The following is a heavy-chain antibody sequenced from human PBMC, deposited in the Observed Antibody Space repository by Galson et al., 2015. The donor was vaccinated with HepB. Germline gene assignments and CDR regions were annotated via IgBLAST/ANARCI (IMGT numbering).Heavy chain of an antibody. Sequence: SVKVSCKASGGTFSSYAISWVRQAPGQGLEWMGGIIPIFGIANYAQKFQGRVTITADESTSTAYMELSSLRSEDTAVYYCARGTVLRYFDWSRPDYYYHGMDVWGQGTTVTVSS. J-gene: IGHJ6*02. CDR3: ARGTVLRYFDWSRPDYYYHGMDV. D-gene: IGHD3-9*01. CDR2: IIPIFGIA. V-gene: IGHV1-69*13. CDR1: GGTFSSYA.